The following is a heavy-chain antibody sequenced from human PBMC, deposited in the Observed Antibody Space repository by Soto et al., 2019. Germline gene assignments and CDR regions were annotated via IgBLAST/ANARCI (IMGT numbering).Heavy chain of an antibody. D-gene: IGHD2-2*01. CDR3: ARGSAAISYNWFDP. V-gene: IGHV4-30-2*01. CDR2: SYHSGST. CDR1: GGSISSGGYS. J-gene: IGHJ5*02. Sequence: SETLSLTCAVSGGSISSGGYSWTWIRHPPGKGLEWIGYSYHSGSTYYNPSLKSRVTISVDRSKNQFSLKLSSVTAADTAVYYCARGSAAISYNWFDPWGQGTLVTVSS.